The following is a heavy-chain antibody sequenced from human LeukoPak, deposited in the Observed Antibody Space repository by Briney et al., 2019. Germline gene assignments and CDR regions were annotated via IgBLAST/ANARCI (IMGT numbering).Heavy chain of an antibody. V-gene: IGHV3-23*01. J-gene: IGHJ4*02. Sequence: GRSLRLSCAASVFTFSLYSMAWVRHAPAKGLECVSAISGSSTYYEDSVKGSFTISRDNTKTTLYLRMNRLRAEDTAVYYCAKGGYNYGYVDYWGQGTLVTVS. CDR2: ISGSST. CDR3: AKGGYNYGYVDY. D-gene: IGHD5-18*01. CDR1: VFTFSLYS.